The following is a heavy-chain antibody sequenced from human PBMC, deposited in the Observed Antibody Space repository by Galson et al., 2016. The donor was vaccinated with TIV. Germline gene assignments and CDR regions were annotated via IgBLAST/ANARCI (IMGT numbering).Heavy chain of an antibody. CDR1: GFIFSDYY. D-gene: IGHD2-21*01. Sequence: SLRLSCAASGFIFSDYYMSWIRQAPGKGLEWVSYISSSGSTRYYGDSVKGRFTISRDNAKKSLYLQMNSLTAADTAVYYCAGGDLGSHFDHWGRGTLVTVSS. V-gene: IGHV3-11*01. CDR2: ISSSGSTR. CDR3: AGGDLGSHFDH. J-gene: IGHJ4*02.